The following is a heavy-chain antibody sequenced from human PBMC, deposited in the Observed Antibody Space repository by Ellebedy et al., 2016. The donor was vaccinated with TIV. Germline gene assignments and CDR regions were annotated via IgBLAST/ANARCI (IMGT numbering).Heavy chain of an antibody. V-gene: IGHV4-59*01. CDR3: ARDVSGTGNTFYFDS. CDR2: IYYRGRT. CDR1: ADSINFYY. J-gene: IGHJ4*02. Sequence: SETLSLTCNVSADSINFYYWSWIRQPPGKGLEWIGNIYYRGRTSYNPSLSGRVNLSIDTPKKQFFLSLTSVTAADTATYYCARDVSGTGNTFYFDSWGRGILVTVSS. D-gene: IGHD1-14*01.